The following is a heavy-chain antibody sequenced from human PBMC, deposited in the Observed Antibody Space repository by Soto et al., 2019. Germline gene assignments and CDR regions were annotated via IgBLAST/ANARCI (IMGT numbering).Heavy chain of an antibody. J-gene: IGHJ5*02. D-gene: IGHD3-16*01. CDR3: SGGRDPHEGGRT. CDR2: IPPSGDT. CDR1: SGSFSSYY. Sequence: QVQLQQWGAGLLKPSETLSLTCAVHSGSFSSYYCTWTRQPPGKGLEWIGEIPPSGDTDYNPSLSNRVTISLDTSTSQFSLRLTSVAAAETAVYFGSGGRDPHEGGRTWGQGTLVNVSS. V-gene: IGHV4-34*02.